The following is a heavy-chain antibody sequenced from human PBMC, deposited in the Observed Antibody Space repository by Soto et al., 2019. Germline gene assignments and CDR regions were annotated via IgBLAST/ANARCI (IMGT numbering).Heavy chain of an antibody. CDR1: GFTFDDYA. Sequence: GGSLRLSCAASGFTFDDYAMHWVRQAPGKGLEWVSGISWNSGSIGYADSVKGRFTISRDNAKNSLYLQMNSLRAEDTALYYCAKDLYSSSSPPGYWGQGTLVTVSS. CDR3: AKDLYSSSSPPGY. J-gene: IGHJ4*02. CDR2: ISWNSGSI. V-gene: IGHV3-9*01. D-gene: IGHD6-6*01.